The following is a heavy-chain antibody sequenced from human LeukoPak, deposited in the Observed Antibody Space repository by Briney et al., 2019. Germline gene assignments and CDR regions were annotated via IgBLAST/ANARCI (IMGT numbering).Heavy chain of an antibody. CDR2: FYTSGIA. CDR1: GASISSPY. Sequence: PSPTLSLTCTVSGASISSPYWTSIRHPARKGREWIGRFYTSGIATYNPSLKSRVTMSVDTSKNQFSLKVTSVTAADTAIYYCARDYGVWFGEHYYYNGMDVWGQGISVTVSS. CDR3: ARDYGVWFGEHYYYNGMDV. V-gene: IGHV4-4*07. J-gene: IGHJ6*02. D-gene: IGHD3-10*01.